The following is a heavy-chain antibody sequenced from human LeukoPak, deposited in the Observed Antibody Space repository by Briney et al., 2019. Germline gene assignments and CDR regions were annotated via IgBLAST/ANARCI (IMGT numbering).Heavy chain of an antibody. CDR1: GFTFSSYW. J-gene: IGHJ4*02. CDR2: INQDGTEK. Sequence: QPGGSLRLSCAASGFTFSSYWMSWVRQAPGEGLEWVAKINQDGTEKAYVDSVRGRFTISRDNAKNSLFLQVNSLRAEDTAVYYCAKGGKWDVTPFDYWGQGTLVTVSS. CDR3: AKGGKWDVTPFDY. V-gene: IGHV3-7*03. D-gene: IGHD1-26*01.